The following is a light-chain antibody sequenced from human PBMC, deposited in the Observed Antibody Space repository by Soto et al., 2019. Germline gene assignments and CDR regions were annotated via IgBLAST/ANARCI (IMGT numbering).Light chain of an antibody. CDR2: SDN. J-gene: IGLJ2*01. Sequence: QSVLTQPPSVSGAPGHRVTIPCTGSSSNIGSFYDVHWYQQLPGTVPKLLIYSDNNRPSGVPDRFSGSKSGTAASLAITGLQAEDEADYYCQSYDNSLNHVVFGGGTKLTVL. CDR1: SSNIGSFYD. CDR3: QSYDNSLNHVV. V-gene: IGLV1-40*01.